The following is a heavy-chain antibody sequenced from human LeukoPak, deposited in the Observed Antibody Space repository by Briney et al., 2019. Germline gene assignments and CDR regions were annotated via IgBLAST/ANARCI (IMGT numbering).Heavy chain of an antibody. Sequence: GGSLRLSCAASGFTFSRYSMNWVRQAPGKGLEWVSSISISSNYIYYADSVKGRFTISRDNAKNSLYLQVNSLRAEDTAVCYCARGRDEIAAAFFDYWGQGTLVTVSS. J-gene: IGHJ4*02. CDR1: GFTFSRYS. CDR3: ARGRDEIAAAFFDY. D-gene: IGHD6-13*01. V-gene: IGHV3-21*01. CDR2: ISISSNYI.